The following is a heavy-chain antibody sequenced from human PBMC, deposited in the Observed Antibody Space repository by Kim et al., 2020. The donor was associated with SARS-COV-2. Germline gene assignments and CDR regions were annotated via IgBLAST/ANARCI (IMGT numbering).Heavy chain of an antibody. V-gene: IGHV3-11*01. D-gene: IGHD2-15*01. CDR1: GFTFRDYY. CDR2: ISSSGSTI. J-gene: IGHJ6*02. CDR3: ARDKGTGYCSGGSCNRYHYYYGMDV. Sequence: GGSLRLSCAASGFTFRDYYMSWIRQAPGKVLEWVSYISSSGSTIYYADSVKGRFTISRDNAKNSLYLQMNSLRAEDTAVYYCARDKGTGYCSGGSCNRYHYYYGMDVWGQGTTVTVSS.